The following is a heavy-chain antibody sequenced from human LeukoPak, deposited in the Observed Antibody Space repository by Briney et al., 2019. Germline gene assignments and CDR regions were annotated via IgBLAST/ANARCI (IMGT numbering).Heavy chain of an antibody. J-gene: IGHJ6*02. CDR2: INHSGST. D-gene: IGHD6-6*01. Sequence: SETLSLTCAVYGGSFSDYYWSWIRQPPGKGLEWSGEINHSGSTNYNPSLKSRVTISLDTSKNQFSLKMSSVTAADTAVYYCARGHGPSSSSIRNYGLDVWGQGTTVTVSS. V-gene: IGHV4-34*01. CDR3: ARGHGPSSSSIRNYGLDV. CDR1: GGSFSDYY.